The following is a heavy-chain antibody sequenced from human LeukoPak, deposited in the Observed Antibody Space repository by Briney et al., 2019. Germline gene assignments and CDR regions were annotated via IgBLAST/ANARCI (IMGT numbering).Heavy chain of an antibody. D-gene: IGHD3-22*01. V-gene: IGHV1-46*01. J-gene: IGHJ5*02. Sequence: KPGASVEVSCKASGYTFTSYYIHWVRQAPGQGLEWMGIINPSGGSTGYAQKFQGRVTLTRDTSTSTVYMELSSLRSEDMAVYYCARGLPNDYYDTSGYYLGPWGQGTLVPVSS. CDR2: INPSGGST. CDR3: ARGLPNDYYDTSGYYLGP. CDR1: GYTFTSYY.